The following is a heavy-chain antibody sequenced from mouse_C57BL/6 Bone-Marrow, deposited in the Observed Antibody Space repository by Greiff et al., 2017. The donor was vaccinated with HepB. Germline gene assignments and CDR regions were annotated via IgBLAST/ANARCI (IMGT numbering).Heavy chain of an antibody. J-gene: IGHJ2*01. CDR2: IYPGSGST. CDR1: GYTFTSYW. D-gene: IGHD2-4*01. Sequence: VKLQQPGAELVKPGASVKMSCKASGYTFTSYWITWVKQRPGQGLEWIGDIYPGSGSTNYNEKFKSKATLTVDTSSSTAYMQLSSLTSEDSAVYYCARGGYRDYDGFDYWGQGTTLTVSS. V-gene: IGHV1-55*01. CDR3: ARGGYRDYDGFDY.